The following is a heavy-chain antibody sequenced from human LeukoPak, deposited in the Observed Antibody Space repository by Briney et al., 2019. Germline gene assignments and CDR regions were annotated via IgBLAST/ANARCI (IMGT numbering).Heavy chain of an antibody. D-gene: IGHD2/OR15-2a*01. CDR1: GFTFSSYA. J-gene: IGHJ4*02. CDR2: ISYDGSNK. CDR3: ARPPLLLGGHPTDY. Sequence: AGGSLRLSCAASGFTFSSYAMHWVRQAPGKGLEWVAVISYDGSNKYYADSVKGRFTISRDNSKNTLYLQMNSLRAEDTAVYYCARPPLLLGGHPTDYWGQGTLVTVSS. V-gene: IGHV3-30*04.